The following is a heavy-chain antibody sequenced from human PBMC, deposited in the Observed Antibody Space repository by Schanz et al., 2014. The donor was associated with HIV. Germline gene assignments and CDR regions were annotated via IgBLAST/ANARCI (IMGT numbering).Heavy chain of an antibody. CDR3: ARDYHWNWFDP. D-gene: IGHD1-20*01. J-gene: IGHJ5*02. V-gene: IGHV3-7*01. CDR1: GFTFDNYG. CDR2: IKLDGSEK. Sequence: VQLVESGGGVVQPGRSLRLSCAASGFTFDNYGMHWVRQAPGKGLEWVANIKLDGSEKYYVDSVKGRFTISRDNTKNSLYLQMNSLRAEDTAVYYCARDYHWNWFDPWGQGTLVTVSS.